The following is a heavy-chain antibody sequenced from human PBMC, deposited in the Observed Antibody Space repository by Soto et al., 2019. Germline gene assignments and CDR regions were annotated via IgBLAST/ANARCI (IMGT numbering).Heavy chain of an antibody. CDR3: VRDTSFDY. V-gene: IGHV3-64*01. D-gene: IGHD3-16*01. J-gene: IGHJ4*02. CDR2: ISSKGGIT. Sequence: EVQLVESGGGLVQPGGSLRLSCAASGFTFSSYDMHWVRQAPGKGLEYISAISSKGGITYYANSLKGRFTISRDNSKHMMYLPMGSLRAEDMAVYYCVRDTSFDYWGQGTLVTVSS. CDR1: GFTFSSYD.